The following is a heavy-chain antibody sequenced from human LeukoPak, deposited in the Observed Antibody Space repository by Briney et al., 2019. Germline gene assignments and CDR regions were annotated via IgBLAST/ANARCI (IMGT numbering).Heavy chain of an antibody. CDR3: TQKIGGYSHVYYVDV. V-gene: IGHV4-39*07. J-gene: IGHJ6*03. CDR1: GGSISTNNYY. CDR2: IYHSGTT. D-gene: IGHD5-18*01. Sequence: SETLSLTCTVSGGSISTNNYYWGWLRQPPGKGLEWIGTIYHSGTTYYDPSLRSRVTIYIDTSKSQFSLELSSVTAADTAVYYCTQKIGGYSHVYYVDVWGKGTTVTVSS.